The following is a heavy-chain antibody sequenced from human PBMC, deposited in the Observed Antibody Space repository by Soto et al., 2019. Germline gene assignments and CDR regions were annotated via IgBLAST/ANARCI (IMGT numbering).Heavy chain of an antibody. V-gene: IGHV1-18*04. CDR1: GYIFTSYG. Sequence: ASVKVSCKASGYIFTSYGISWVRQAPGRGLEWMGWISGFNGNTNYAQNVRGRVSMTTDKSTNTAYMELRSLTSDDTAVYYCARGPRYCSSSTCFAGVTWFDPWGQGTLVTVSS. CDR3: ARGPRYCSSSTCFAGVTWFDP. D-gene: IGHD2-15*01. CDR2: ISGFNGNT. J-gene: IGHJ5*02.